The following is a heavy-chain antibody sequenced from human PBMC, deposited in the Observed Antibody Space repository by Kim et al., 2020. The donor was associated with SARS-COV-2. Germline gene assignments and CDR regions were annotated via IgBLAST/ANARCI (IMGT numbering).Heavy chain of an antibody. J-gene: IGHJ5*02. CDR2: FYNSGST. CDR1: GGSISIYY. CDR3: GRDREWGS. V-gene: IGHV4-59*01. Sequence: SETLSLTCDISGGSISIYYWSWVRQPPGKGLEWIGYFYNSGSTDYNPSLKSRATISADTSKNQVSLRLSSVTAADTAMYYCGRDREWGSWGRGILVTVSS. D-gene: IGHD3-3*01.